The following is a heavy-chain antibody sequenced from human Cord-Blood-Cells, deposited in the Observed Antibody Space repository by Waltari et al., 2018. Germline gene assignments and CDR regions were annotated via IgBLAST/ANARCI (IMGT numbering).Heavy chain of an antibody. D-gene: IGHD6-13*01. Sequence: QVQLQQWGAGLLKPSETLSLTCAVSGGSFSGYYWSWIRQPPGKGLEWIGEINHSGSTNYNPSLKSRVTISVDTSKNQFSLKLSSVTAADTAVYYCARRESAAGTGYWGQGTLVTVSS. J-gene: IGHJ4*02. CDR3: ARRESAAGTGY. V-gene: IGHV4-34*01. CDR1: GGSFSGYY. CDR2: INHSGST.